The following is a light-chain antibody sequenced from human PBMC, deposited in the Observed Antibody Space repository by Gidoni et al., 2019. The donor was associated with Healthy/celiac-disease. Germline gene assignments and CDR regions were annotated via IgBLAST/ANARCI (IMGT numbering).Light chain of an antibody. Sequence: EIVMTQSPATLSGSPGERATLSCRARQSVSSNLAWYQQKPGQAPMLLIYGASTRATGIPARFSGSGSGTEFTLTISSLQSEDFAVYYCQQYNNWPLYTFGQGTKLEIK. CDR1: QSVSSN. CDR2: GAS. J-gene: IGKJ2*01. CDR3: QQYNNWPLYT. V-gene: IGKV3-15*01.